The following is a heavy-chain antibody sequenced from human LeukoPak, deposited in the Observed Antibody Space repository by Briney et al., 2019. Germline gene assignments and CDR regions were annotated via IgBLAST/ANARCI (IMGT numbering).Heavy chain of an antibody. CDR1: GGSISSYY. V-gene: IGHV4-59*08. CDR2: IYYSGST. Sequence: PSETLSLTCTVSGGSISSYYWSWIRQPPGKGLEWIGYIYYSGSTNYNPSLKSRVTISVDTSKNQFSLKLSSVTAADTAVYYCARHGPKYCSGGSCYYIWFDPWGQGTLVTVSS. CDR3: ARHGPKYCSGGSCYYIWFDP. D-gene: IGHD2-15*01. J-gene: IGHJ5*02.